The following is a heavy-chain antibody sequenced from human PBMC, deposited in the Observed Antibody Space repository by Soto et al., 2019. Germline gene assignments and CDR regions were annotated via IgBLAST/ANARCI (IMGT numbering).Heavy chain of an antibody. V-gene: IGHV1-69*12. CDR3: ARKSGIAVAGYDYYYGMDV. J-gene: IGHJ6*02. Sequence: QVQLVQSGAEVKKPGSSVKVSCKASGGTFSSSAIGWVRQAPGRGLEWMGGIIPIFGTANYAQKFQGRVTITADESTSTAYMELSSLRSEDTAVYYCARKSGIAVAGYDYYYGMDVWGQGTTVTVSS. D-gene: IGHD6-19*01. CDR1: GGTFSSSA. CDR2: IIPIFGTA.